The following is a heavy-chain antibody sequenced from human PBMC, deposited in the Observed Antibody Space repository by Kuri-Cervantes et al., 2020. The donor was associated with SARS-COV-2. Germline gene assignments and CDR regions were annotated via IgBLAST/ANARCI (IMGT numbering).Heavy chain of an antibody. CDR2: IMPTLDIP. Sequence: SVKVSCKASGGTFSSYAISWVRQAPGQGLEWMGGIMPTLDIPNYAQKFRGRVTITADKSTRTAYMELNSLTSEDTAVYYCATDGVAGSLTMDFWGQGTLVTVSS. CDR3: ATDGVAGSLTMDF. CDR1: GGTFSSYA. D-gene: IGHD6-19*01. J-gene: IGHJ4*02. V-gene: IGHV1-69*10.